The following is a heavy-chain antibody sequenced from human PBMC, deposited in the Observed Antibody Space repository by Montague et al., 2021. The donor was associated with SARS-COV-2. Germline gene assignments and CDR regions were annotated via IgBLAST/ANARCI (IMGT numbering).Heavy chain of an antibody. D-gene: IGHD3-22*01. Sequence: SETLSLTCTVSGGSIRDNNYYWGWIRQPPGKGLEWIGYIYYSGSTDYSPSLKSRVTISLDTSKNQFSLRLTSVTAADTAVYYCARGGGYHNYGLDVWGQGTTVTVSS. CDR2: IYYSGST. CDR1: GGSIRDNNYY. V-gene: IGHV4-61*05. J-gene: IGHJ6*02. CDR3: ARGGGYHNYGLDV.